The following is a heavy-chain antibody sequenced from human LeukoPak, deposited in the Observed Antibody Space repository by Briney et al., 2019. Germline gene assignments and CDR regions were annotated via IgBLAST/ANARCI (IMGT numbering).Heavy chain of an antibody. D-gene: IGHD3-10*01. CDR3: ARFRAWYYYGSGTHHPFDY. CDR1: GHTFTSYG. J-gene: IGHJ4*02. CDR2: ISAYNGNT. V-gene: IGHV1-18*01. Sequence: ASVKVSCKASGHTFTSYGISWVRQAPGQGLEWMGWISAYNGNTNYAQKLQGRVTMTTDTSTSTAYMELRSLRSDDTAVYYCARFRAWYYYGSGTHHPFDYWGQGTLVTVSS.